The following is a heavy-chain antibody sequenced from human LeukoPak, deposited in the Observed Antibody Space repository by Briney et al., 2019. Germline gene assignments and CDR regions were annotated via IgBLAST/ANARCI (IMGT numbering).Heavy chain of an antibody. CDR3: ARASSSGYYYWNAFDI. CDR2: ISSSISYI. Sequence: GGSLRLSCAASGFTFSSYSMNWVRQAPGKGLEWVSSISSSISYIYYADSVKGRFTISRDNAKNSLYLQMNSLRAEDTAVYYCARASSSGYYYWNAFDIWGQGTMVTVSS. J-gene: IGHJ3*02. D-gene: IGHD3-22*01. V-gene: IGHV3-21*01. CDR1: GFTFSSYS.